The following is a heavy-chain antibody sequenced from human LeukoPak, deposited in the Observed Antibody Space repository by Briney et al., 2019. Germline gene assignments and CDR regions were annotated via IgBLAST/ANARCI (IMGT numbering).Heavy chain of an antibody. V-gene: IGHV3-7*03. Sequence: GGSLRLSCVASGFTLSSHNINWVRQAPGKGLEWVANIKQDGSEKNYVDSVKGRFTISRDNAKNSLYLQMNSLRAEDTAVYYCASGLEPDYWGQGTLVTVSS. CDR2: IKQDGSEK. CDR1: GFTLSSHN. CDR3: ASGLEPDY. J-gene: IGHJ4*02.